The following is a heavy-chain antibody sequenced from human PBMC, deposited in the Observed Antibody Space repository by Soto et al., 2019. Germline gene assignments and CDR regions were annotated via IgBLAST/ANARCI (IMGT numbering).Heavy chain of an antibody. Sequence: QVQLVESGGGVVQPGRSLRLSCAASGFTFSRYSVHWVRQAPGKGLEWVADISYDETNESYADSVKGRFTISRDNSKNTMFLQMSSLIPEDTAVYFCSRAPFDSSGYFAYWGQGTLVTVSS. CDR1: GFTFSRYS. CDR3: SRAPFDSSGYFAY. CDR2: ISYDETNE. V-gene: IGHV3-30-3*01. D-gene: IGHD3-22*01. J-gene: IGHJ4*02.